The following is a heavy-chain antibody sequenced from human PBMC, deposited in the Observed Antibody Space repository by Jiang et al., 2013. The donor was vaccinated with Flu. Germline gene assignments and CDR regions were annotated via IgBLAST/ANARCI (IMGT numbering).Heavy chain of an antibody. CDR1: GFTFSSYA. Sequence: QLVESGGGLVQPGGSLRLSCAASGFTFSSYAMSWVRQAPGKGLEWVSAISGSGGNTYYADSVKGRFTISRDNSKNTLHLQMNSLRAEDTAVYYCARAYDNSGYYFNWFDPWGQGTLVTVS. D-gene: IGHD3-22*01. J-gene: IGHJ5*02. CDR2: ISGSGGNT. V-gene: IGHV3-23*04. CDR3: ARAYDNSGYYFNWFDP.